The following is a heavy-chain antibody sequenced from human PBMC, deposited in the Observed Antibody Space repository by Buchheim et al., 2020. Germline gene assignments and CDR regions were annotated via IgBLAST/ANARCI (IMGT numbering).Heavy chain of an antibody. V-gene: IGHV3-74*01. J-gene: IGHJ4*02. D-gene: IGHD1-14*01. Sequence: EVQLVESGGDLVQPGGSLRLSCAASGFTFSTYWMQWVRQAPGKRLVWVSRIKSDGSDTTYADSVKGRFTISRDNAKNTLYLQMNSLRAEDTAVYYCTTGALAESWGQGTL. CDR2: IKSDGSDT. CDR1: GFTFSTYW. CDR3: TTGALAES.